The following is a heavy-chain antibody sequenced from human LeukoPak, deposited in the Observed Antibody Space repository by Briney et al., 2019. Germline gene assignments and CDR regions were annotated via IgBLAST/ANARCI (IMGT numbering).Heavy chain of an antibody. CDR3: AREVRGYSYALFDN. J-gene: IGHJ4*02. CDR2: ICYSEST. Sequence: SETLSLTCTVSGGSMSSYYWIWIRQPPGKGLEWIGSICYSESTNYNPSLKSRVPITVDTDKTQFPLRLSSVTAADTAVYYCAREVRGYSYALFDNWGEGTLVTASS. CDR1: GGSMSSYY. V-gene: IGHV4-59*01. D-gene: IGHD5-18*01.